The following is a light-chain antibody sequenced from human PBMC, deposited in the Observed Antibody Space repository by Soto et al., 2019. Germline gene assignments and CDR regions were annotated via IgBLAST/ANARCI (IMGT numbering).Light chain of an antibody. CDR2: ANN. V-gene: IGLV1-40*01. J-gene: IGLJ1*01. Sequence: QSALTPPPSVSGAPGQRVTISCTGSSSNIGAGYDVHWYQQLPGTAPKLLIYANNIRPSGVPGRFSGSKSGTSASLAITGLQAEDEADYYCQSYDSSLSGYVFGTGTKVTVL. CDR1: SSNIGAGYD. CDR3: QSYDSSLSGYV.